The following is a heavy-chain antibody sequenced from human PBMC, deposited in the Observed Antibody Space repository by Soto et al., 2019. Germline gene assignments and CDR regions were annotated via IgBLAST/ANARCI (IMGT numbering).Heavy chain of an antibody. V-gene: IGHV1-69*06. Sequence: QVQLVQSGAEVKKPGSSVKVSCKASGGTFSGYAISWVRQAPGQGLEWMGGIIPIFGTANYAQKFQGRVTITADKSTSTAYMELSSLRSEDTAVYYCARDGTTGWFGELNWFDPWGQGTLVTVSS. CDR2: IIPIFGTA. CDR3: ARDGTTGWFGELNWFDP. CDR1: GGTFSGYA. J-gene: IGHJ5*02. D-gene: IGHD3-10*01.